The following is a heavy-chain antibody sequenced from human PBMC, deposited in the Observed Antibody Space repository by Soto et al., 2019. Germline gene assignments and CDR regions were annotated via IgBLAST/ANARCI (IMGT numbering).Heavy chain of an antibody. CDR3: ARGIRSGWETVNFDY. V-gene: IGHV1-8*02. J-gene: IGHJ4*02. D-gene: IGHD6-19*01. Sequence: ASVKVSCKASGGTFSSYDINWVRQATGQGLEWMGWMNPNSGNTGYAQKFQGRVTMTRNTSISTAYMELSSLRSEDTAVYYCARGIRSGWETVNFDYWDQGTLVTVSS. CDR1: GGTFSSYD. CDR2: MNPNSGNT.